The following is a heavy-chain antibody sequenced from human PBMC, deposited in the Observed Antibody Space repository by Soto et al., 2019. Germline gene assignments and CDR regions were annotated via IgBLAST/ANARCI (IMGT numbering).Heavy chain of an antibody. CDR3: ARRWGYSIDY. CDR1: GGSISSYY. Sequence: PSETLSLTCTVSGGSISSYYWGWIRRPPGKGLEWIGSIYYSGSTYYNPSLKSRVTISVDTSKNQFSLKLSSVTAADTAVYYCARRWGYSIDYWGQGTLVTVSS. CDR2: IYYSGST. D-gene: IGHD2-15*01. J-gene: IGHJ4*02. V-gene: IGHV4-39*01.